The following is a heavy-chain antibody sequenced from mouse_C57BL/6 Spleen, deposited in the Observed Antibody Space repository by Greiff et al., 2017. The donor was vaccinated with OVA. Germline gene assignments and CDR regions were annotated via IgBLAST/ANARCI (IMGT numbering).Heavy chain of an antibody. CDR1: GYAFSSSW. V-gene: IGHV1-82*01. CDR2: IYPGDGDT. Sequence: QVQLQQSGPELVKPGASVKISCKASGYAFSSSWMNWVKQRPGKGLEWIGRIYPGDGDTNYNGKFKGKGTLTADKSSSTAYMQLSSLTSEDSAVYFCARNYGSRNWYFDVWGTGTTVTVSS. CDR3: ARNYGSRNWYFDV. J-gene: IGHJ1*03. D-gene: IGHD1-1*01.